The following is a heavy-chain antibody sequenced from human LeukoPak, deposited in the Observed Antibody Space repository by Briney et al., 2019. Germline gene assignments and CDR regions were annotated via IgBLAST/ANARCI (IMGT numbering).Heavy chain of an antibody. Sequence: PGGSLRLSCAASGFTFSSYAMHWVRQAPGKGLEWVAVISYDGSNKYYADSVKGRFTISRDNSKNTLYLQMNSLRAEDTAVYYCARGSPSGIAVAGNLNYWGQGTLVTVSS. J-gene: IGHJ4*02. CDR1: GFTFSSYA. D-gene: IGHD6-19*01. CDR2: ISYDGSNK. CDR3: ARGSPSGIAVAGNLNY. V-gene: IGHV3-30-3*01.